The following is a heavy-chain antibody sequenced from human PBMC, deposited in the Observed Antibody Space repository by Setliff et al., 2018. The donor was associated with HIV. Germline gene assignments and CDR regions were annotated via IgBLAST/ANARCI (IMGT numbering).Heavy chain of an antibody. CDR3: ARGDTELRYFDWPRAGVDF. J-gene: IGHJ4*02. V-gene: IGHV1-8*02. CDR2: MNPNSGNT. D-gene: IGHD3-9*01. Sequence: ASVKVSCKASGYTFSSYDINWVRQATGQGLEWMGWMNPNSGNTGYAQKFQGRVTMTRNTSISTAYMELSSLRSEDTAVYYCARGDTELRYFDWPRAGVDFWGQGTLVTVS. CDR1: GYTFSSYD.